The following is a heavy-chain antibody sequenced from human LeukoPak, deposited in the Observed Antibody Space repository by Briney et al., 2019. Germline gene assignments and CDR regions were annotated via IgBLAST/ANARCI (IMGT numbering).Heavy chain of an antibody. CDR1: GFTFSNYG. CDR3: ARGGNYYGSGSPDY. V-gene: IGHV3-33*01. Sequence: GGPLRLSCAASGFTFSNYGMHWVRQAPGKGLEWVAVIWYDGSNKYYADSVKGRFTISRDNSKNTLYVQMNSLRVEDTAVYYCARGGNYYGSGSPDYWGQGTLVTVSS. D-gene: IGHD3-10*01. CDR2: IWYDGSNK. J-gene: IGHJ4*02.